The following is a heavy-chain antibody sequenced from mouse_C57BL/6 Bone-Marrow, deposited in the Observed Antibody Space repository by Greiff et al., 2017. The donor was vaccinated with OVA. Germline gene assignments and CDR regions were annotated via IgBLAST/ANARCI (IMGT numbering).Heavy chain of an antibody. J-gene: IGHJ4*01. V-gene: IGHV1-4*01. CDR3: ASPGNLYAMDY. D-gene: IGHD2-1*01. CDR2: INPSSGYT. CDR1: GYTFTSYT. Sequence: VQLQQSGAELARPGASVKMSCKASGYTFTSYTMHWVKQRTGQGLEWIGYINPSSGYTKYNQKFKDKATLTADKSSSTAYMQLSSLTSEDSAVYYSASPGNLYAMDYWGQGTSVTVSS.